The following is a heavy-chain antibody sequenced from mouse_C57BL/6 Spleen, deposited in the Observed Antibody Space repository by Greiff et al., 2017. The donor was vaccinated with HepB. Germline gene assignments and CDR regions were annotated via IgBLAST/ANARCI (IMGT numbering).Heavy chain of an antibody. Sequence: EVQLQQSGPELVKPGASVKISCKASGYTFTDYYVNWVKQSHGKSLEWIGDINPNNGGTSYNQKFKGKATLTVDKSSSTAYMELRSLTSEDSAVYYCARRGHYGSSFDYWGQGTTLTVSS. J-gene: IGHJ2*01. CDR1: GYTFTDYY. CDR3: ARRGHYGSSFDY. V-gene: IGHV1-26*01. D-gene: IGHD1-1*01. CDR2: INPNNGGT.